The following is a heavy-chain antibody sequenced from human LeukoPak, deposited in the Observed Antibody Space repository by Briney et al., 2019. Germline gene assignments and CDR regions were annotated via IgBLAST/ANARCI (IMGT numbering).Heavy chain of an antibody. Sequence: ASVKVSCKCFGYSFISYGINWVRQAPGQGLEWMGWISGNTGNTNYAEKVQDRVTMTTDTSTETVFMELRSLRYDDTAVYYCARSGFSVVPIANYHYGMDVWGQGTTVTVSS. CDR2: ISGNTGNT. V-gene: IGHV1-18*01. D-gene: IGHD2-2*01. CDR3: ARSGFSVVPIANYHYGMDV. CDR1: GYSFISYG. J-gene: IGHJ6*02.